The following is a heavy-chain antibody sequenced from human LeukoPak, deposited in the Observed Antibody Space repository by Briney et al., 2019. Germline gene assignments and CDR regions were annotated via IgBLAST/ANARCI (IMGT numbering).Heavy chain of an antibody. J-gene: IGHJ4*02. CDR1: GYSISSGYY. V-gene: IGHV4-38-2*02. CDR3: ASDRSGYYYVDY. Sequence: PSETLSLTCTVPGYSISSGYYWGWIRQPPGKGLEWIGNIYHTGSTYYNPSLKSRVTISVDTSKNQFSLKLSSVTAADTAVYFCASDRSGYYYVDYWGQGTLVTVSS. CDR2: IYHTGST. D-gene: IGHD3-22*01.